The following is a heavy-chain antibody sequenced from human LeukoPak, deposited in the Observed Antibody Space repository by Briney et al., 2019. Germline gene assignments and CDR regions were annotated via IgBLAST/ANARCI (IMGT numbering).Heavy chain of an antibody. CDR3: AKGDIVVVPAAKTFDY. CDR2: ISGSGGST. CDR1: GFTFSSYA. V-gene: IGHV3-23*01. Sequence: GGSLRLSCAASGFTFSSYAMSWVRQAPGKGLEWDSAISGSGGSTYYADSVKGRFTISRDNSKNTLYLQMNSLRAEDTAVYYCAKGDIVVVPAAKTFDYWGQGTLVTVSS. D-gene: IGHD2-2*01. J-gene: IGHJ4*02.